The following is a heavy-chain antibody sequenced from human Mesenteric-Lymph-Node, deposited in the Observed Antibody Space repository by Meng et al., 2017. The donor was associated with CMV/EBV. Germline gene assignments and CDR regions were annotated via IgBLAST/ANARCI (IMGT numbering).Heavy chain of an antibody. V-gene: IGHV3-74*01. J-gene: IGHJ6*02. Sequence: GESLKISCEASGSTFSTSWMHWVRQAPGKGLVWVSRISIDGSSIKYADSVKGRFTASRDNAKNTLYLQMNSLRVEDTAVYYCVAWGVHYYGMDVWGQGTTVTVSS. CDR2: ISIDGSSI. D-gene: IGHD3-16*01. CDR1: GSTFSTSW. CDR3: VAWGVHYYGMDV.